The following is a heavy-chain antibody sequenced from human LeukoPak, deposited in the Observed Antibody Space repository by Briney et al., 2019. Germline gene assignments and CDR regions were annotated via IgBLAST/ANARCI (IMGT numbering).Heavy chain of an antibody. V-gene: IGHV3-48*01. J-gene: IGHJ4*02. CDR1: GFTFSSYS. Sequence: GGSLRLSCAASGFTFSSYSMNWVRQAPGKGLEWVSYISSSSSTIYYADSVEGRFTISRDNAKNSLYLQMNSLRAEDTAVYYCAREANIPFDYWGQGTLVTVSS. CDR2: ISSSSSTI. CDR3: AREANIPFDY.